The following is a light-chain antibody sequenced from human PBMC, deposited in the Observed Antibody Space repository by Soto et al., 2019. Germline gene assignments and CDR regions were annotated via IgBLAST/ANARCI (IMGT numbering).Light chain of an antibody. J-gene: IGKJ4*01. CDR1: QSVSSY. V-gene: IGKV3-11*01. CDR3: QQRSNWPLT. CDR2: DAS. Sequence: ELVLTQSPATLSLSPGERATLXXRASQSVSSYLAWYQQKPGQAPRIXIYDASNRATGIPARFSGSGSGTDFTLTISSLEPEDFAVYYCQQRSNWPLTFGGGTKVDIK.